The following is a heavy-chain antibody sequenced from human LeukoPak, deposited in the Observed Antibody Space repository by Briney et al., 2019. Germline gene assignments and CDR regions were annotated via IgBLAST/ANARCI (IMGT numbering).Heavy chain of an antibody. J-gene: IGHJ4*02. D-gene: IGHD3-16*02. CDR3: ARGGGFIIPFDY. V-gene: IGHV3-23*01. Sequence: GGSLRLSCAASGFTFSSYVMSWVRQAPGKGQEWVSGISGSGGITYYADSVKGRFTISRDNSKNTLYLQMNSLRAEDTAVYYCARGGGFIIPFDYWGQGTLVTVSS. CDR1: GFTFSSYV. CDR2: ISGSGGIT.